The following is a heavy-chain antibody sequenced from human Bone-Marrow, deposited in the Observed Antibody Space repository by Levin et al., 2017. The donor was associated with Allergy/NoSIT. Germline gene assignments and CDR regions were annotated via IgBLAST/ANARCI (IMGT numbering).Heavy chain of an antibody. D-gene: IGHD3-22*01. J-gene: IGHJ4*02. CDR3: ARLPGDTSCFDL. Sequence: SQTLSLTCSVLGVSISTADLWAWIRQPPGKGLEWIATISSNGNIYYNPTLRNRLTTSLDASDNSFSLDLTSVTATDTAVYYCARLPGDTSCFDLWGQGLLVTVSS. CDR1: GVSISTADL. CDR2: ISSNGNI. V-gene: IGHV4-39*02.